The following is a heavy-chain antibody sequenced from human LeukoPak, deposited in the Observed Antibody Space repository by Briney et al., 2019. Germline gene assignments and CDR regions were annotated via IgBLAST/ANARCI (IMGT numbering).Heavy chain of an antibody. J-gene: IGHJ4*02. CDR2: ISTYSFSSFNTYR. V-gene: IGHV3-21*01. CDR1: GFPFASYT. Sequence: GSLRLSCAASGFPFASYTMNWVRQPPGKGLEWVSSISTYSFSSFNTYRYYADSLKGRFTISRDNAKNSLYLQINSLTVEDTAGYYCARSGDGYNSDYWGQGTPVTVSS. CDR3: ARSGDGYNSDY. D-gene: IGHD5-24*01.